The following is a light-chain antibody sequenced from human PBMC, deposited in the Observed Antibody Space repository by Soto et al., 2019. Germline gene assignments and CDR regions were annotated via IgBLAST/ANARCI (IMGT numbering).Light chain of an antibody. J-gene: IGKJ1*01. CDR3: QQYYMGWT. Sequence: DIVMTQSPLSLPVTPGEPAAISCRSSQSLLHKNGFNYLDWYLQKPGQSPQLLIFLGSNRASGVPDRFSGSGSGTEFTLSISGLQPDDFGTYYCQQYYMGWTFXQGTKVDIK. CDR1: QSLLHKNGFNY. V-gene: IGKV2-28*01. CDR2: LGS.